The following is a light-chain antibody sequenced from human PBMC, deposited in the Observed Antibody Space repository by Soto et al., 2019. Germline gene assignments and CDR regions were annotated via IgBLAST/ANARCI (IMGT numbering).Light chain of an antibody. CDR2: DAS. Sequence: EIVLTQSPATLSLSPGERVTLSCRASQNVSTYLAWYQQKPGQAPRLLIYDASDRATGIPARFSGSGSGTDFTLTISSPEPEDSAVYYCQQRTNWLTFVPGTKGDIK. CDR3: QQRTNWLT. J-gene: IGKJ3*01. CDR1: QNVSTY. V-gene: IGKV3-11*01.